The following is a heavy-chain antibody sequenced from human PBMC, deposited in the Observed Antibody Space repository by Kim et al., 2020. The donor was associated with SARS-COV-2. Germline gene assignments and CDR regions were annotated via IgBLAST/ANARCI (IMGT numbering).Heavy chain of an antibody. D-gene: IGHD6-25*01. CDR1: GDSVSSNSAA. V-gene: IGHV6-1*01. CDR3: ARYSSAGWYMDY. Sequence: SQTLSLTCAISGDSVSSNSAAWNWIRQSPSRGLEWLGRTYYRSRWYNDSALSLRSRISISPDTSKNQFSLHLNSVTPEDTAVYYCARYSSAGWYMDYWGQGNLVTVSS. CDR2: TYYRSRWYN. J-gene: IGHJ4*02.